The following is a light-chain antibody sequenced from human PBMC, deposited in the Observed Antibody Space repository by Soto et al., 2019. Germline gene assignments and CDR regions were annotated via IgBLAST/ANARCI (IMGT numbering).Light chain of an antibody. Sequence: EIVLTQSPATLSLSPGERATLSCRASQSVRSNLAWYQHKPGQPPRLLIYDASIRPTGIPGRFSGSGSETDFTLTISNLEPEDFAVYYCQQRDNWPWTFGQGAKVEIK. J-gene: IGKJ1*01. CDR1: QSVRSN. CDR2: DAS. CDR3: QQRDNWPWT. V-gene: IGKV3-11*01.